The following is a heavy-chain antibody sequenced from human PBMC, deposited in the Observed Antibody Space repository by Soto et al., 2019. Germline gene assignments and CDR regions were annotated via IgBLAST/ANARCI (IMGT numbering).Heavy chain of an antibody. J-gene: IGHJ4*02. CDR1: GFTFSSYG. CDR3: ARVGCSGGSCYSPFDY. CDR2: IWYDGSNK. D-gene: IGHD2-15*01. Sequence: QVQLVESGGGVVQPGRSLRLSCAASGFTFSSYGMHGVRQAPGKGLEWVAVIWYDGSNKYYADSVKGRFTISRDNSKNTLYLQMNSLRAEDTAVYYCARVGCSGGSCYSPFDYWGQGTLVTVSS. V-gene: IGHV3-33*01.